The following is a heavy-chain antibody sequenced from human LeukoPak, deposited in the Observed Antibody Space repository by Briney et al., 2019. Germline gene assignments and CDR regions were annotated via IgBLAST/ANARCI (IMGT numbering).Heavy chain of an antibody. CDR3: ARDRAIAAAGSYNLDY. CDR1: GGTFSSYA. CDR2: IIPIFGTA. Sequence: ASVTVSCKASGGTFSSYAISWVRQAPGQGLEWMGGIIPIFGTANYAQKFQGRVTITADESTSTAYMELSSLRSEDTAVYYCARDRAIAAAGSYNLDYWGQGTLVTVSS. V-gene: IGHV1-69*13. D-gene: IGHD6-13*01. J-gene: IGHJ4*02.